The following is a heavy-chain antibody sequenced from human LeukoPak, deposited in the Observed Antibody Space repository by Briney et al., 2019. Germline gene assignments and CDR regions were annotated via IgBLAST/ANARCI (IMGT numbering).Heavy chain of an antibody. J-gene: IGHJ4*02. CDR1: GFTVSSNY. Sequence: GGSLRLSCAASGFTVSSNYMSWVRQAPGKGLEWVSVIYSGGSRYYADSVKGRFTISRENSKNTLYLQMNSLRAEDTAVYYCAKFYFPPTADLIGSYFDYGGQGPLVPVPS. CDR3: AKFYFPPTADLIGSYFDY. D-gene: IGHD2/OR15-2a*01. CDR2: IYSGGSR. V-gene: IGHV3-53*01.